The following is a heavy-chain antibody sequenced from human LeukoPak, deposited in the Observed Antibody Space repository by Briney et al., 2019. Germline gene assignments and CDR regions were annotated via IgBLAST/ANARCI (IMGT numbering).Heavy chain of an antibody. D-gene: IGHD4-17*01. Sequence: GGSLGLSCAASGFTFSNFGIHWVRQAPGKGLEWVAFIRYDGSNKYYADSVKGRFTISRDNLKKTLYLQMNSLRAEDTAVYFCAKDTSPFLPTVTTFDYWGQGTLVTVSS. CDR3: AKDTSPFLPTVTTFDY. V-gene: IGHV3-30*02. J-gene: IGHJ4*02. CDR2: IRYDGSNK. CDR1: GFTFSNFG.